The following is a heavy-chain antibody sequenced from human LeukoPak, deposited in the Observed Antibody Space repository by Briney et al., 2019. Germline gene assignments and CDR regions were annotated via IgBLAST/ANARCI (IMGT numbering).Heavy chain of an antibody. CDR1: GGSISSYY. CDR3: ARTDYDNKWRVWWYFAL. Sequence: SETLSLTCTVSGGSISSYYWSWIRQPAGKGLEWIGRIYTSGSTNYNPSLKSRVTMSVDTSKNQFSLKLSSVTAADTAVYYCARTDYDNKWRVWWYFALWGRGTLVTVSS. CDR2: IYTSGST. J-gene: IGHJ2*01. D-gene: IGHD3-22*01. V-gene: IGHV4-4*07.